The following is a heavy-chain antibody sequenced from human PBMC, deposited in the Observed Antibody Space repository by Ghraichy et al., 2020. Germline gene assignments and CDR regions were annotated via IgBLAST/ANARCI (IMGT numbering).Heavy chain of an antibody. CDR1: GFTFSYYA. Sequence: GESPNISCAASGFTFSYYAMSWVRQAPGKGLEWVSTISGSGGRTFNADSVRGRFTISRDNFKKTLYLQMNSLRAEDTAVYYCAKDLSYESSSIPPGTSSDLYYYYYGMDVWGQGTTVTVSS. D-gene: IGHD6-6*01. J-gene: IGHJ6*02. CDR3: AKDLSYESSSIPPGTSSDLYYYYYGMDV. CDR2: ISGSGGRT. V-gene: IGHV3-23*01.